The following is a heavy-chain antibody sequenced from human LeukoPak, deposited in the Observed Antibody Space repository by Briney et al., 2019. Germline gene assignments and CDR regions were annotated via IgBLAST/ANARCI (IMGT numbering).Heavy chain of an antibody. CDR2: IYYSGST. CDR3: ARLMVRGVIMDY. V-gene: IGHV4-39*01. J-gene: IGHJ4*02. Sequence: PSETLSLTCTVSGGSISSSSYYWGWIRQPPGKGLEWIGSIYYSGSTYYNPSLKSRVTISVDTSKNQFSLKLSTVTAADTAVYYCARLMVRGVIMDYWGQGTLVTVPS. D-gene: IGHD3-10*01. CDR1: GGSISSSSYY.